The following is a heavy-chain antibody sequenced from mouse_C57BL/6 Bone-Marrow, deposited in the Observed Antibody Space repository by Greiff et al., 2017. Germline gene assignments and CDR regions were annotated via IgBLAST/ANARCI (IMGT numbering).Heavy chain of an antibody. CDR3: ARIYYDYDLDY. D-gene: IGHD2-4*01. V-gene: IGHV1-55*01. CDR1: GYTFTSYW. J-gene: IGHJ2*01. Sequence: VQLQQPGAELVKPGASVKMSCKASGYTFTSYWITWVKQRPGQGLEWIGDIYPGSGSTNYNEKFKSKATLTVDTSSSTAYVQLSSLTSEDSAVYYCARIYYDYDLDYWGQGTTLTVSS. CDR2: IYPGSGST.